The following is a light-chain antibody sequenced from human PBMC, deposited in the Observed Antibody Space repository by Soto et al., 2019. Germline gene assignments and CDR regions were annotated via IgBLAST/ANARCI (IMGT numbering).Light chain of an antibody. Sequence: EIVMTQSPATLSVSPGERATLSCRASQSIRNNLAWYQQKPGQAPGLLIYGASTRATGIPVRFSGSGSGTEFTLTISSLQSEDFAVYYCQQYHNWLPITFGQGTRLEIK. CDR1: QSIRNN. V-gene: IGKV3-15*01. CDR2: GAS. J-gene: IGKJ5*01. CDR3: QQYHNWLPIT.